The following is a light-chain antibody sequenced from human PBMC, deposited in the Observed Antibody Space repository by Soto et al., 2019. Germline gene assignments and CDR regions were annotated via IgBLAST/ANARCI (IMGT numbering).Light chain of an antibody. V-gene: IGKV3-20*01. CDR2: GAP. CDR3: QQYGSSIKT. CDR1: QAIGDT. J-gene: IGKJ1*01. Sequence: VMRQSPATLPVSPEDGDTLSCRARQAIGDTLARYQQKPGQAPRLLIYGAPNRAPGIPHRFSGSGSGPDFTLTISRLEPEDFAVYYCQQYGSSIKTFGQGTKWIS.